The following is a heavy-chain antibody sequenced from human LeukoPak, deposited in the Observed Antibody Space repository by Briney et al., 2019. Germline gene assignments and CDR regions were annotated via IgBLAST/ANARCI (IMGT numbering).Heavy chain of an antibody. CDR3: AKDLGYCSGSSCSYFDY. CDR1: GFTFSSYG. Sequence: GRSLRLSCAASGFTFSSYGMHWVRQVPGKGLEWVAVISYDGSNKYYADSVKGRFTISRDNSKNTLYLQMNSLRAEDTAVYYCAKDLGYCSGSSCSYFDYWGQGTLVTVSS. D-gene: IGHD2-15*01. J-gene: IGHJ4*02. V-gene: IGHV3-30*18. CDR2: ISYDGSNK.